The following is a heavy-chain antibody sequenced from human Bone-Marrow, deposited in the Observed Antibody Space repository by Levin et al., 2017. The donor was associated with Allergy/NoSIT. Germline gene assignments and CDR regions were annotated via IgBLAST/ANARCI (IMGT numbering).Heavy chain of an antibody. V-gene: IGHV1-69*13. J-gene: IGHJ4*01. CDR2: IIPSFGTT. CDR3: AKSVPQGSVRGVSFHR. Sequence: ASVKVSCKASGGTFSIFAISWVRQAPGQGLEWMGTIIPSFGTTNYAQKFQGRLSISADESTTTAYMQLSSLRSEDTAIFYCAKSVPQGSVRGVSFHRWGQGTLVTVSS. CDR1: GGTFSIFA. D-gene: IGHD3-10*01.